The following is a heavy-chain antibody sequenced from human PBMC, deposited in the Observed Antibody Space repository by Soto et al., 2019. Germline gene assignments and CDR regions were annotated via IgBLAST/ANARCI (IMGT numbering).Heavy chain of an antibody. D-gene: IGHD2-21*01. V-gene: IGHV3-33*01. J-gene: IGHJ5*02. Sequence: PGGSLRLSCVASGVTLSYYGVHWVRQSPGKGLEWVALIWNHGNTAYHADSVKGRFTASRDNSRNTVYLQMNSPRAADTAVYYCARFVYSIVGYNWFDPWGQGTLVTVSS. CDR2: IWNHGNTA. CDR3: ARFVYSIVGYNWFDP. CDR1: GVTLSYYG.